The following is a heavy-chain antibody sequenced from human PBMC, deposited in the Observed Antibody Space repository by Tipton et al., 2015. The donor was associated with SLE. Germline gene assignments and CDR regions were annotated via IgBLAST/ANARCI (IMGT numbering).Heavy chain of an antibody. CDR2: INHSGST. CDR3: ARGYGDSYYYYGMDV. V-gene: IGHV4-34*01. CDR1: GGSFSGYY. J-gene: IGHJ6*02. Sequence: LRLSCAVYGGSFSGYYWSWIRQPPGKGLEWIGEINHSGSTNYNPSLKSRVTISVDTSKNQFSLKLSSVTAADTAVYYCARGYGDSYYYYGMDVWGQGTTVTVSS. D-gene: IGHD4-17*01.